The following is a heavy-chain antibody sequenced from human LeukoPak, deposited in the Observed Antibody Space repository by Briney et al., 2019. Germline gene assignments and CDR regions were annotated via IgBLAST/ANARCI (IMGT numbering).Heavy chain of an antibody. CDR2: IYYSGST. CDR1: GGSISSSSYY. V-gene: IGHV4-39*07. J-gene: IGHJ5*02. Sequence: SETLSLTCTVSGGSISSSSYYWGWIRQPPGKGLEWIGSIYYSGSTYYNPSLKSRVTISVDTSKNQFSLKLSSVTAADTAVYYCARGTIVVVTWSQGTLVTVFS. CDR3: ARGTIVVVT. D-gene: IGHD3-22*01.